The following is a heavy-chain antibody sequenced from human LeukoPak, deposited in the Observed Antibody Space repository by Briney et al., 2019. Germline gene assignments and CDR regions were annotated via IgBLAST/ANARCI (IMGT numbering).Heavy chain of an antibody. CDR3: ARDSGNYSPQDY. Sequence: GGSLRLSCEASGFTFSNSWMHWVRQAPGKGLVWVSCINGDGTMPTYADSVKGRFTISRDNTKNTLSLHMNSLRAGDTGVYYCARDSGNYSPQDYWGQGTLVTVSS. V-gene: IGHV3-74*01. CDR1: GFTFSNSW. J-gene: IGHJ4*02. D-gene: IGHD1-26*01. CDR2: INGDGTMP.